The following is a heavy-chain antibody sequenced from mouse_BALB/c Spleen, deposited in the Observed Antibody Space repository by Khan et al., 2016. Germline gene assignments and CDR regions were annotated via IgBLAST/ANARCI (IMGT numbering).Heavy chain of an antibody. Sequence: EVQLQESGPGLVKPSQSLSLTCTVTGYSISSEYAWNWIRLFPGNKLEWMVYISYSGTTRYNPSLQSRISITRDTSKNQFFLQLISVTPTDTAQYYCARSLLLRRDYFDYWGQGTTLTVSS. V-gene: IGHV3-2*02. J-gene: IGHJ2*01. CDR2: ISYSGTT. D-gene: IGHD2-12*01. CDR1: GYSISSEYA. CDR3: ARSLLLRRDYFDY.